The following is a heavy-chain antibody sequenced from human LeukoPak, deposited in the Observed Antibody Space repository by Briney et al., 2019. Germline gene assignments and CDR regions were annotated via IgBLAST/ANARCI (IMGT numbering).Heavy chain of an antibody. CDR2: IIPIFVTA. V-gene: IGHV1-69*13. CDR3: AARGGSGSYHFDY. CDR1: GGTLSSYA. D-gene: IGHD3-10*01. J-gene: IGHJ4*02. Sequence: VKVSCKASGGTLSSYAISWVRQAPGQGLEWMGGIIPIFVTANYAQKFQGRVTITADKSTSTAYMELSSLRSEDTAVYYCAARGGSGSYHFDYWGQGTLVTVSS.